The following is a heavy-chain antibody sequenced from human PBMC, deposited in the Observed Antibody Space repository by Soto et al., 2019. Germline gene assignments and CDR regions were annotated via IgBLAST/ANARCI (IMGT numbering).Heavy chain of an antibody. J-gene: IGHJ6*02. CDR2: IYYSGST. Sequence: SETLSLTCTVSGGSISSYYWSWIRQPPGKGLEWIGYIYYSGSTNYNPSLKSRVTISVDTSKNQFSLKLSSVTAADTAVYYCARDTAMATDTYYYYYYGMDVWGQGTTVTVSS. CDR3: ARDTAMATDTYYYYYYGMDV. V-gene: IGHV4-59*01. CDR1: GGSISSYY. D-gene: IGHD5-18*01.